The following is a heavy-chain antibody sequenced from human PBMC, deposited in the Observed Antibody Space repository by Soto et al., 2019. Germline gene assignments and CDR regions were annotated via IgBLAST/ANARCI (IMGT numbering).Heavy chain of an antibody. D-gene: IGHD5-18*01. CDR1: GGTFSSYA. CDR2: IIPIFGTA. CDR3: ALGDGVTPQTDSFDY. V-gene: IGHV1-69*13. J-gene: IGHJ4*02. Sequence: ASVQVSCKASGGTFSSYAISWVRQAPGQGLEWMGGIIPIFGTANYAQKFQGRVTITADESTSTAYMELSSLRSEDTAVYYCALGDGVTPQTDSFDYWGQGTLVTVSS.